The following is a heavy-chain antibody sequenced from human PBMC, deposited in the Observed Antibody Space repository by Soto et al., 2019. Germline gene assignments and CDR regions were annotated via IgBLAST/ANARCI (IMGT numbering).Heavy chain of an antibody. J-gene: IGHJ6*02. CDR2: IYYSVST. V-gene: IGHV4-59*01. CDR1: GGSISSYY. D-gene: IGHD5-12*01. CDR3: ARGYKATGGYYGMDV. Sequence: SETLSLTCTVSGGSISSYYWSWIRQPPGKGLEWIGYIYYSVSTNYNPSFKSRVTISVDTSKNQFSLKLSSVTAADTAVYYCARGYKATGGYYGMDVWGQGTKVTFSS.